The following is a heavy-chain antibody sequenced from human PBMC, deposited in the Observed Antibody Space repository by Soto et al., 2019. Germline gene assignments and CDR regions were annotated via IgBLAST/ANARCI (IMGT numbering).Heavy chain of an antibody. CDR2: FDPENGDT. V-gene: IGHV1-24*01. D-gene: IGHD1-1*01. CDR3: AIGGTKCLRSPFEY. CDR1: GHTLTYLS. Sequence: QVQVEQSGAEVKKPGASVKVSCKVSGHTLTYLSIHWVRQAPGKGLEWMGGFDPENGDTTYLQKFLGRVTMTEDTSTDTAYMELSSLRSDDTAVYCCAIGGTKCLRSPFEYWGRGTLVTGSS. J-gene: IGHJ4*02.